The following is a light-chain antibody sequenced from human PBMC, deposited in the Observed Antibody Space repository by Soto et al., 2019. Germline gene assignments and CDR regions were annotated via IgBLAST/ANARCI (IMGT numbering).Light chain of an antibody. V-gene: IGKV1-39*01. J-gene: IGKJ4*01. Sequence: DVRMTQSPSSVSASVGDRVTITCRASQSISTYLNWYQQKPGKAPQLLIFGAYSLQSGMPSRFSGSSSGTDFTLSISSLQPEDFATYYCQQTYSTPLTFGGGTKVDIK. CDR1: QSISTY. CDR2: GAY. CDR3: QQTYSTPLT.